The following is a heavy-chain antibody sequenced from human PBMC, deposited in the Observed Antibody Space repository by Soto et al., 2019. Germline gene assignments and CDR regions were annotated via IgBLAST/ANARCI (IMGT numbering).Heavy chain of an antibody. CDR2: ISYDGSNK. CDR3: AKVTFDGYWAYDAFDI. V-gene: IGHV3-30*18. D-gene: IGHD3-22*01. J-gene: IGHJ3*02. Sequence: GGSLRLSCAASGFTFSSYGMHWVRQAPGRGLEWVAVISYDGSNKYYADSVKGRFTISRDNSKNTLYLQMNSLRAEDTAVYYCAKVTFDGYWAYDAFDIWGQGTMVTVSS. CDR1: GFTFSSYG.